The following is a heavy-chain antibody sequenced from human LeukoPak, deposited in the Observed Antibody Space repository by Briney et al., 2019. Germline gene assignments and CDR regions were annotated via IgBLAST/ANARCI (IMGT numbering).Heavy chain of an antibody. CDR1: GFTFDDYG. CDR3: ARDRSSTVEGAFDI. J-gene: IGHJ3*02. D-gene: IGHD4-23*01. V-gene: IGHV3-20*04. CDR2: INWNGGST. Sequence: PGGSLRLSCAASGFTFDDYGMSWVRQAPGKGLEWVSGINWNGGSTGYADSVKGRFTISRDNAKNSLYLQMNSLRAEDTALYYCARDRSSTVEGAFDIWGQGTMVTVSS.